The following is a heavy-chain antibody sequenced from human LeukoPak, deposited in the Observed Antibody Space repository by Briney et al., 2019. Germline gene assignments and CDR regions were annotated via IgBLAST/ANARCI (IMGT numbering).Heavy chain of an antibody. Sequence: SGGSLRLSCAASGFTVSSNYMSWVRQAPGKGLEWVSVIYSGGSTYYADSVKGRFTISRDNSKNTLYLQMNGLRAEDTAVYYCASTPDIPGAFDIWGQGTMVTVSS. J-gene: IGHJ3*02. CDR2: IYSGGST. V-gene: IGHV3-66*01. CDR3: ASTPDIPGAFDI. CDR1: GFTVSSNY. D-gene: IGHD3-9*01.